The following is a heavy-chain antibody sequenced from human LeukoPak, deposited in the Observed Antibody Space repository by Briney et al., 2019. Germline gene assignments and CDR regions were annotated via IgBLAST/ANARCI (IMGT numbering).Heavy chain of an antibody. CDR3: AKALGYCGGVTCYFAFDI. D-gene: IGHD2-15*01. CDR2: IGGSGSST. CDR1: GFTFSNYA. J-gene: IGHJ3*02. Sequence: GGPLRLSCAASGFTFSNYAMNWVRQAPGKGLDWVSGIGGSGSSTSYADSVKGRFTISRDNSKNTLYLQVGSLRAEDTALYYCAKALGYCGGVTCYFAFDIWGQGTMVTVSS. V-gene: IGHV3-23*01.